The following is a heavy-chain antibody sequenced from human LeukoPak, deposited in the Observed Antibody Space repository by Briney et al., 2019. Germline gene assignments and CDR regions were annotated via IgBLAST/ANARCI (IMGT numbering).Heavy chain of an antibody. Sequence: SETLSLTCTVSGGSISSGYYWGWIRQPPGKGLEWIGSIYHSGSTYYNPSLKSRVTISVDTSKNQFSLKLSSVTAADTAVYYCARDRFGGWYALFDYWGQGTLVTVSS. D-gene: IGHD6-19*01. J-gene: IGHJ4*02. V-gene: IGHV4-38-2*02. CDR2: IYHSGST. CDR1: GGSISSGYY. CDR3: ARDRFGGWYALFDY.